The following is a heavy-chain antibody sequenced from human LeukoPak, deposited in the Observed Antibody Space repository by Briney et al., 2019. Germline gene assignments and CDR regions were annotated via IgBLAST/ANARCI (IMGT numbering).Heavy chain of an antibody. Sequence: GRSLRLSCAASGFTFSSYGMHWVRQAPGKGLEWVAVIWYDGSNKYYADSVKGRFTISRDNSKNTLYLQMNSLRAEDTAVYYCARDSIAVAGTAEYFQHWGQGTLVTVSS. J-gene: IGHJ1*01. D-gene: IGHD6-19*01. CDR3: ARDSIAVAGTAEYFQH. CDR1: GFTFSSYG. V-gene: IGHV3-33*01. CDR2: IWYDGSNK.